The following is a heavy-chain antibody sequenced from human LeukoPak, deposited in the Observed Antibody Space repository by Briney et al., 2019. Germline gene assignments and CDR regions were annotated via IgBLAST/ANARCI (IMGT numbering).Heavy chain of an antibody. D-gene: IGHD6-13*01. V-gene: IGHV3-53*01. Sequence: GGSLRLSCAASGFTVSSKYMSWVRQAPGKGLEWVSLLYSGETTYYADSVKGRFTISRDNSKNTLYLQMNSLRAEDTAVYYCAKDRYSSSSGDFDYWGQGTLVTVSS. CDR2: LYSGETT. CDR3: AKDRYSSSSGDFDY. J-gene: IGHJ4*02. CDR1: GFTVSSKY.